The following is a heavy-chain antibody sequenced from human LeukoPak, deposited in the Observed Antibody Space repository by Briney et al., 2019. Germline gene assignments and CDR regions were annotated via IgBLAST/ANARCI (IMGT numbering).Heavy chain of an antibody. Sequence: NTSETLSLTCTVSGGSTTSYYWSWIRQPPGKGLEWIGYIYYSGSTRYNPSLKSRVAVSIDTSKNQFSLKLRSVTAADTAVYYCARDNYHDSSGYSRPLDYWGQGTLVTVSS. CDR1: GGSTTSYY. CDR3: ARDNYHDSSGYSRPLDY. CDR2: IYYSGST. V-gene: IGHV4-59*01. D-gene: IGHD3-22*01. J-gene: IGHJ4*02.